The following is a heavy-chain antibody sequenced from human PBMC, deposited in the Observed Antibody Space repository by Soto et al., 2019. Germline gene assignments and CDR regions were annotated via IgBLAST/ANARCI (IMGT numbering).Heavy chain of an antibody. CDR1: GGTFSSYA. CDR3: AREAQYSSSFYYYYGMDV. J-gene: IGHJ6*02. V-gene: IGHV1-69*13. CDR2: IIPIFGTA. D-gene: IGHD6-6*01. Sequence: GASVKVSCKASGGTFSSYAISWVRQAPGQGLEWMGGIIPIFGTANYAQKFQGRVTITADESTSTAYMELSSPRSEDTAVYYCAREAQYSSSFYYYYGMDVWGQGTTVTVSS.